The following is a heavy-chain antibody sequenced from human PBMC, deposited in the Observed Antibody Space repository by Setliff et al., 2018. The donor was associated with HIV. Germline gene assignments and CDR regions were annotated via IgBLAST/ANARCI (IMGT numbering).Heavy chain of an antibody. CDR2: IHTSGST. V-gene: IGHV4-61*02. D-gene: IGHD6-13*01. CDR3: ARESPSSSWFYFDF. CDR1: GGSISSGSYY. J-gene: IGHJ4*02. Sequence: SETLSLTCTVSGGSISSGSYYWSWIRQPAGKGLEWIGRIHTSGSTNYNPSLKSRVTIPVDTSKNQFSLRLSSVTAADTAVYYCARESPSSSWFYFDFWGQGTLVTVSS.